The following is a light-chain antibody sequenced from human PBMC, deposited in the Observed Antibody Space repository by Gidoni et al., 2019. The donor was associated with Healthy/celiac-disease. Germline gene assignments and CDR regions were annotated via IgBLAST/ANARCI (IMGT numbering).Light chain of an antibody. CDR2: GAS. Sequence: EIVRTPSPATLSVSPGERATLSCRASQSVSSNLAWYQQKPGQAPRLLIYGASTSATGIPARFSGSGSGTEFTLTISSLQSEDFAVYYCQQYNNWPPWTFGQGTKVEIK. J-gene: IGKJ1*01. CDR1: QSVSSN. V-gene: IGKV3-15*01. CDR3: QQYNNWPPWT.